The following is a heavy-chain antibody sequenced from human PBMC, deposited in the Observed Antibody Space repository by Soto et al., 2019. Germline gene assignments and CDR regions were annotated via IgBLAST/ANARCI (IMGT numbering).Heavy chain of an antibody. CDR2: ISSSSSYI. V-gene: IGHV3-21*01. Sequence: GGSLRLSCAASGFTFSSYSMNWVRQAPGKGLEWVSSISSSSSYIYYADSVKGRFTISRDNAKNSLYLQMNSLRAEDTAVYYCARDSYYYDSSGYYLYYFDYWGQGTLVTSPQ. CDR1: GFTFSSYS. CDR3: ARDSYYYDSSGYYLYYFDY. D-gene: IGHD3-22*01. J-gene: IGHJ4*02.